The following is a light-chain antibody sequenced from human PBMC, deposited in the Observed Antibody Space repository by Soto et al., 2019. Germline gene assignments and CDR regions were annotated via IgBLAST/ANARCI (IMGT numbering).Light chain of an antibody. CDR1: QSVSNNY. V-gene: IGKV3-20*01. J-gene: IGKJ1*01. CDR3: QQYGSSGT. CDR2: GAS. Sequence: IVLMQSPGTLSLSPGERATLSCRASQSVSNNYLAWYQQKPGQASRLLIYGASNRATGIPDRFSGSGSGTDFTLTISRLEPEDFAVYYCQQYGSSGTFGQGTKVDI.